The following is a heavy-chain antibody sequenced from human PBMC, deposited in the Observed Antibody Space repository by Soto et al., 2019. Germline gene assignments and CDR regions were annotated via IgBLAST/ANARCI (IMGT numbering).Heavy chain of an antibody. J-gene: IGHJ4*02. Sequence: SDTLSLTCTVSGGSISSYYWTWIRQPPGKGLEWIGYIHYSGTTSFFPSYNPSLRSRVTISEDTSKNQFSLKLLSVTTADTAVYFCAAGEASSRNLAPYYLDFWGQGTLVTVSS. CDR1: GGSISSYY. CDR3: AAGEASSRNLAPYYLDF. D-gene: IGHD6-13*01. CDR2: IHYSGTT. V-gene: IGHV4-59*01.